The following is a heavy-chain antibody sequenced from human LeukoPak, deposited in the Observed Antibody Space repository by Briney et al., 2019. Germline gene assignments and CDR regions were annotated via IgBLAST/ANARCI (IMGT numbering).Heavy chain of an antibody. V-gene: IGHV3-23*01. J-gene: IGHJ6*02. D-gene: IGHD2-21*01. CDR2: ISGRGGSA. Sequence: PGGSLRLSCAGSGFTFNYGMDWVRQAPGKGLEWVSAISGRGGSAYYADSVKVGFTISRDSSKNTLYLQMSSLRAEDTAVYYCAKLSDDYYFYGMDVWGQGTTVTVSS. CDR1: GFTFNYG. CDR3: AKLSDDYYFYGMDV.